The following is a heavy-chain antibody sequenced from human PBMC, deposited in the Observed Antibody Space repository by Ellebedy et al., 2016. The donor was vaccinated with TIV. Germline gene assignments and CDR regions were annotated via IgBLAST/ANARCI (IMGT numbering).Heavy chain of an antibody. CDR1: GYILTDHH. J-gene: IGHJ6*02. D-gene: IGHD2-2*01. CDR2: INPSGGST. Sequence: ASVKVSCXPSGYILTDHHIHWVRQAPGQGLECMGIINPSGGSTTFAQKFQGRVTMTSDTSASTVYMELSSLRSEDTAVYYCARDQGYQLQRHEYYYGMDVWGQGTTVSVSS. CDR3: ARDQGYQLQRHEYYYGMDV. V-gene: IGHV1-46*01.